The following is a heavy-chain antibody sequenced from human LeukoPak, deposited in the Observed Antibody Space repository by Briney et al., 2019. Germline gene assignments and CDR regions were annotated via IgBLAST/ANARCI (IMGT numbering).Heavy chain of an antibody. CDR3: ARGRRRQLPPAYYYYYYGMDV. CDR1: GGSFSGYY. Sequence: SETLSLTCAVYGGSFSGYYWSWIRQPPGKGLEWIGEINHSGSTNYSPSLKSRVTISVDTSKNQFSLKLSSVTAADTAVYYCARGRRRQLPPAYYYYYYGMDVWGQGTTVTVSS. CDR2: INHSGST. V-gene: IGHV4-34*01. J-gene: IGHJ6*02. D-gene: IGHD2-2*01.